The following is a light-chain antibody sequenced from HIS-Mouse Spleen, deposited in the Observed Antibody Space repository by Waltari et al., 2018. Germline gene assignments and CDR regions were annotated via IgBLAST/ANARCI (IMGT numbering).Light chain of an antibody. V-gene: IGKV1-9*01. J-gene: IGKJ3*01. CDR3: QQINSYRFT. CDR1: QGISSY. CDR2: AAS. Sequence: DIQLTQSPSFLSASVGDRVTITCRASQGISSYLAWYQQKPGKAPKLLIYAASTLQSGVPSRFSGSGSGTEFTLTISSLQPEDFATYYCQQINSYRFTFGPVTKVDIK.